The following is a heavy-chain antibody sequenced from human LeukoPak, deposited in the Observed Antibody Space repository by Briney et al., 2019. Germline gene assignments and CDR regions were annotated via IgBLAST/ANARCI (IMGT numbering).Heavy chain of an antibody. CDR1: GFTFSSYS. Sequence: GGSLRLSCAASGFTFSSYSMNWVRQAPGKGLKWVSYISSSSSYIYYADSVKGRFTISRDNAKNSLYLQMNSLRAEDTAVYYCARASRDIVVVVAATPPGDYSGQGTLVTVSS. D-gene: IGHD2-15*01. CDR2: ISSSSSYI. J-gene: IGHJ4*02. CDR3: ARASRDIVVVVAATPPGDY. V-gene: IGHV3-21*01.